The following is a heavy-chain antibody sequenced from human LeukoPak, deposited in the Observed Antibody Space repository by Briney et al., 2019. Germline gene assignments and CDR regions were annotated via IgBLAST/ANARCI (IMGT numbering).Heavy chain of an antibody. J-gene: IGHJ4*02. CDR3: AKDGCSSTSCYVGRHDY. Sequence: GGSLRLSCAASEFTFSSYAMSWVRQAPGKGLEWVSAISGSGGSTYYADSVKGRFTISRDNSKNTLYLQMNSLRAEDTAVYYCAKDGCSSTSCYVGRHDYWGQGTLVTVSS. D-gene: IGHD2-2*01. CDR1: EFTFSSYA. V-gene: IGHV3-23*01. CDR2: ISGSGGST.